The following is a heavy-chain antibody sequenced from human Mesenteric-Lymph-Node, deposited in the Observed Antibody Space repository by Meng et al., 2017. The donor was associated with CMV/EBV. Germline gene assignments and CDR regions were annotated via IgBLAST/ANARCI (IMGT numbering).Heavy chain of an antibody. D-gene: IGHD4-17*01. V-gene: IGHV4-34*01. CDR1: GGSFSGYY. Sequence: SETLSLTCAVYGGSFSGYYWSWIRQPPGKGLEWIGEINHSGGTNYNPSLKSRVTISVDTSKNQFSLKLSSVTAADTAVYYCARGNYGDYYFDYWGQGTLVTVSS. CDR2: INHSGGT. CDR3: ARGNYGDYYFDY. J-gene: IGHJ4*02.